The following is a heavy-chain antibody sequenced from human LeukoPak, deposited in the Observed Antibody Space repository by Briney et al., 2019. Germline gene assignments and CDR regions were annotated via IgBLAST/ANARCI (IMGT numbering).Heavy chain of an antibody. J-gene: IGHJ3*02. D-gene: IGHD6-25*01. V-gene: IGHV3-21*01. CDR2: ISSSSSYI. CDR3: AREDGRHGSDAFDI. CDR1: GLSISSSA. Sequence: PGGSLRLSCAASGLSISSSAMNWVRQAPGKGLEWVSSISSSSSYIYYADSVKGRFTISRDNAKNSLYLQMNSLRAEDTAVYYCAREDGRHGSDAFDIWGQGTMVTVSS.